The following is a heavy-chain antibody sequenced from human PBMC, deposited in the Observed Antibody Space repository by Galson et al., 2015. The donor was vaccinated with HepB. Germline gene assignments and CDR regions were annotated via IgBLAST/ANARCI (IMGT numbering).Heavy chain of an antibody. Sequence: SVKVSCKASGYTFTSYDINWVRQATGQGLEWMGWMNPNSGNTGYAQKFQGRVTMTRNTSISTAYMELSSLRSEDTAVYYCARRAGYYYYMDVWGKGTTATVSS. CDR3: ARRAGYYYYMDV. J-gene: IGHJ6*03. CDR2: MNPNSGNT. CDR1: GYTFTSYD. V-gene: IGHV1-8*01. D-gene: IGHD6-19*01.